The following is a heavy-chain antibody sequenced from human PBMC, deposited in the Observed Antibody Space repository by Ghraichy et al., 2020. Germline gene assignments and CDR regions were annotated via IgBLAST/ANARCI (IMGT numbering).Heavy chain of an antibody. J-gene: IGHJ6*02. CDR2: FYYTGIT. V-gene: IGHV4-59*08. Sequence: LSLTCTVSGGSISGYYWTWIRQPPGKGLEWIGYFYYTGITNYNPSLKSRVTISVDTSKNQFSLKLSSVTAADTAVYYCARGSITYYYGLDVWGQGTTVTVSS. CDR3: ARGSITYYYGLDV. D-gene: IGHD1-14*01. CDR1: GGSISGYY.